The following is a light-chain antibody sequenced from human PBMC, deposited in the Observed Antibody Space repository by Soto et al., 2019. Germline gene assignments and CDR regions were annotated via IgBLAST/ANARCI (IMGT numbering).Light chain of an antibody. J-gene: IGLJ1*01. V-gene: IGLV2-8*01. CDR3: KSYAGSNTYV. CDR2: EVV. Sequence: QSVLTQHGSTHGSPGQSVTSSCIATRNDIRVYDLVSWYQHHPGKAPRLIIYEVVQRPSGVPDRFSGSKAGNTASLTVSGLQAADEADYFCKSYAGSNTYVFGSGTKVTV. CDR1: RNDIRVYDL.